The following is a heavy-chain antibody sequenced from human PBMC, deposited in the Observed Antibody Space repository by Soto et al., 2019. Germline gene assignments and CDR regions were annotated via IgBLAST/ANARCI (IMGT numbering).Heavy chain of an antibody. Sequence: SETLSLSCAVSGYSITGSYWSWIRQPPGKTLEWIGYIYHSGTTTYNPSLKSRVSISVDTSKNQFSLRLTSVIAADTAVYYCARDMPYAAGSLAGCDYWGQGILVTVSS. V-gene: IGHV4-59*01. CDR1: GYSITGSY. J-gene: IGHJ4*02. CDR2: IYHSGTT. CDR3: ARDMPYAAGSLAGCDY. D-gene: IGHD1-26*01.